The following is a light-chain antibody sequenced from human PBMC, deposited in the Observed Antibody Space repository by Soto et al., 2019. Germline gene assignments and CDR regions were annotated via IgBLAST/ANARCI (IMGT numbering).Light chain of an antibody. J-gene: IGLJ1*01. V-gene: IGLV2-23*01. CDR3: FSYAGGCPSPV. Sequence: SALAQPASISGSPGQSITLSFAGTSSVVGLWPLVSWFHQPPDQSPLVRIFEATQRPSGVSHRFTGSRSGNTASLTISGLQAEDEADDYCFSYAGGCPSPVLGRGTKGTV. CDR1: SSVVGLWPL. CDR2: EAT.